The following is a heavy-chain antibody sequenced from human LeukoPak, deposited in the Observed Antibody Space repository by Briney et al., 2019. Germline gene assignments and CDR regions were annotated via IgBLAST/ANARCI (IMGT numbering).Heavy chain of an antibody. J-gene: IGHJ5*02. D-gene: IGHD3-22*01. CDR2: IIPIFGTT. V-gene: IGHV1-69*06. CDR3: ARLGLNYDSSGYSPGWFDP. Sequence: SVKVSCKPPRDTFSSYTTSWVPQTPEPRLEWMGPIIPIFGTTNYTQKFQSRATITADKSTSTPYMELSSLRSEDTAVYYCARLGLNYDSSGYSPGWFDPWGQGTLVRVFS. CDR1: RDTFSSYT.